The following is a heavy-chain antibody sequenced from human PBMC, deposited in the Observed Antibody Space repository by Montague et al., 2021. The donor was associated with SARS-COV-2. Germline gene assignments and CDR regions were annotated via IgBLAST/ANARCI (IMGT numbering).Heavy chain of an antibody. D-gene: IGHD3-10*01. V-gene: IGHV4-39*01. CDR2: VYYSGST. Sequence: SETLSLTCSVSGGSISSRNLFWGWIRQPPGKGLEWIGSVYYSGSTYYNPSLKSRVTISVDTSKNQFSLKLSSVTAADTAVYYCARLGLLWFGELWNWGQGTLVTVSS. CDR3: ARLGLLWFGELWN. CDR1: GGSISSRNLF. J-gene: IGHJ4*02.